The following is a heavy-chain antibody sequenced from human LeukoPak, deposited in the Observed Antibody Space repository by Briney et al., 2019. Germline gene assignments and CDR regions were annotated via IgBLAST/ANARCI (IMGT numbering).Heavy chain of an antibody. D-gene: IGHD1-7*01. CDR3: ARDVKIGATWNYILGNFDY. CDR1: GYTFTSYG. V-gene: IGHV1-18*01. J-gene: IGHJ4*02. CDR2: ISAYNGNT. Sequence: ASVKVSCKASGYTFTSYGISWVRQAPGQGLEWMGWISAYNGNTNYAQKLQGRVTMTTDTSTSTAYMELRSLRSDDTAVYYCARDVKIGATWNYILGNFDYWGQGTLVSVSS.